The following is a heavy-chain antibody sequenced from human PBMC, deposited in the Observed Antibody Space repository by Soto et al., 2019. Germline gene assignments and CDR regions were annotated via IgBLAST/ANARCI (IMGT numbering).Heavy chain of an antibody. J-gene: IGHJ4*02. Sequence: QVQLVESGGGVVQPGRSLRLSCAASGFTFSRYGMHWVRQAPGKGLEWVAVISYDGSNIYYADSVKGRFTISRDNSKNTLYLQINILRSEDTAVYYCAKEGAYYDFWSGYYPGGDFDYWGQGTLVTVSS. CDR2: ISYDGSNI. V-gene: IGHV3-30*18. CDR1: GFTFSRYG. D-gene: IGHD3-3*01. CDR3: AKEGAYYDFWSGYYPGGDFDY.